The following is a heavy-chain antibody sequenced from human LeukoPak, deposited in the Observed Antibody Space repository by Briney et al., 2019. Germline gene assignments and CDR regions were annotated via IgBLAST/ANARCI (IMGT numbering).Heavy chain of an antibody. V-gene: IGHV3-21*01. CDR3: ARDGGNDAFDT. D-gene: IGHD2-15*01. J-gene: IGHJ3*02. Sequence: GGSLRLSCAASGFTFSSYSMNWVRQAPGKGLEWVSSISSSSSYIYYADSVKGRFTISRDNAKNSLYLQTNSLRAEDTAVYYCARDGGNDAFDTWGQGTMVTVSS. CDR2: ISSSSSYI. CDR1: GFTFSSYS.